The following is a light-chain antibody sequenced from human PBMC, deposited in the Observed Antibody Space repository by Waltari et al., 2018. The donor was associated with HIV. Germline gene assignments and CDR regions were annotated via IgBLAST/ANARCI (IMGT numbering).Light chain of an antibody. CDR2: GGS. CDR3: QQYGSSPPYT. V-gene: IGKV3-20*01. CDR1: QSDSSSY. Sequence: IVLTQSTGTLSLSPEERATLSCRASQSDSSSYLAWYQHKPGQAHRRLIYGGSSRATGIPDRFSGSGSGTDFTLTISRLEPEDFAVYYCQQYGSSPPYTFGQGTKLEIK. J-gene: IGKJ2*01.